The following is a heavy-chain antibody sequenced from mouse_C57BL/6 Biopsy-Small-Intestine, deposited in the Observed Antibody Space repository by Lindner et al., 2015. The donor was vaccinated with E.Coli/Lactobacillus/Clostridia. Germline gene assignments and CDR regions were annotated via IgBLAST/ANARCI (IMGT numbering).Heavy chain of an antibody. V-gene: IGHV5-17*01. J-gene: IGHJ4*01. CDR3: ARRGDYHYAMDY. CDR1: GFTFSDYG. Sequence: VQLQESGGGLVKPGGSLKLSCAASGFTFSDYGMHWVRQAPEKGLEWVAYISRGSSTVYYVDTVRGRFTISRDNAKNTLFLQMTSLRSEDTAMYYCARRGDYHYAMDYWGQGTSVTVSS. D-gene: IGHD2-4*01. CDR2: ISRGSSTV.